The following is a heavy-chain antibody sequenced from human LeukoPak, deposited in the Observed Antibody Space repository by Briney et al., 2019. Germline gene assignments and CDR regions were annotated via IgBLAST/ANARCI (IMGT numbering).Heavy chain of an antibody. CDR1: GGSISSSNYY. CDR2: IYYSGST. D-gene: IGHD5-12*01. J-gene: IGHJ4*02. CDR3: ARRTIVATIDY. V-gene: IGHV4-39*01. Sequence: SETLSLTCTVSGGSISSSNYYWGWIRQPPGKGREWIGSIYYSGSTYYNPSLKSRVTISVDTSKNQFSLKLSSVTAADTAVYYCARRTIVATIDYWGQGTLVTVSS.